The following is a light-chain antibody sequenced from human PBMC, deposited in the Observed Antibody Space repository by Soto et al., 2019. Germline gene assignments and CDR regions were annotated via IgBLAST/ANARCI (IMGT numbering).Light chain of an antibody. CDR2: GAS. V-gene: IGKV3-20*01. J-gene: IGKJ1*01. CDR1: QSVSSSY. CDR3: QQYGSSPRT. Sequence: EIVLTQSPGALSLSPGERATFSCGASQSVSSSYLAWYQQKPGQAPRLLIYGASTRATGIPDRFSGSGSGTDFTLTISRLEPEDFAVYYCQQYGSSPRTFGQGTKVEIK.